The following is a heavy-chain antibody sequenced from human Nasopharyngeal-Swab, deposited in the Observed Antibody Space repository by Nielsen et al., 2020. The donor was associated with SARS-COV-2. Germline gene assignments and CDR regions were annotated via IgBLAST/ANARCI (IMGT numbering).Heavy chain of an antibody. CDR1: GGSISSGGYY. J-gene: IGHJ6*02. CDR2: IYYSGST. V-gene: IGHV4-30-4*08. CDR3: ARDFSTYGSGSFLGYYYYYGMDV. Sequence: SETLSLTCTVSGGSISSGGYYWSWIRQHPGKGLEWIGYIYYSGSTYYNPSLKSRVTISVDTSKNQFSLKLSSVTAADTAVYYRARDFSTYGSGSFLGYYYYYGMDVWGQGTTVTVSS. D-gene: IGHD3-10*01.